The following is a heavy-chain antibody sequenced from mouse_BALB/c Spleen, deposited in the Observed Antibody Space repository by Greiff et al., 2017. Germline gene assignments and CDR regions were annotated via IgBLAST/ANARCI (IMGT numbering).Heavy chain of an antibody. CDR3: ASRYDGYFDV. Sequence: EVQLQESGPGLVKPSQSLSLTCTVTGYSITSDYAWNWIRQFPGNKLEWMGYISYSGSTSYNPSLKSRISITRDTSKNQFFLQLNSVTTEDTATYYCASRYDGYFDVWGAGTTVTVSS. D-gene: IGHD2-14*01. V-gene: IGHV3-2*02. CDR1: GYSITSDYA. CDR2: ISYSGST. J-gene: IGHJ1*01.